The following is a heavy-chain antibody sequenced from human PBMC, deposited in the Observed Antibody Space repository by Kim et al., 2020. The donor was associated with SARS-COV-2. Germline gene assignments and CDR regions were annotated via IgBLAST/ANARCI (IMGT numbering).Heavy chain of an antibody. J-gene: IGHJ4*02. CDR3: ATLDIVDY. CDR2: YSRYP. V-gene: IGHV4-39*01. Sequence: YSRYPYYSPSLKSRVTISVDSSNNRFSLKLSSVTAADTAVYYCATLDIVDYWGQGTLVTVSS. D-gene: IGHD5-12*01.